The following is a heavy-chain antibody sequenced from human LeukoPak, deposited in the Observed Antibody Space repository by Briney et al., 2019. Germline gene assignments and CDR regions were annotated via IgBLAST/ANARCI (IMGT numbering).Heavy chain of an antibody. CDR3: AKDDDYGDHAEYFQH. Sequence: GGSLRLSCAASGFTFSSYAMSWVRQAPGKGLEWGSAISGSGGSTYYADSVKGRFTISRDNSKNTLYLQMNSLRAEDTAVYYCAKDDDYGDHAEYFQHWGQGTLVTVSS. D-gene: IGHD4-17*01. V-gene: IGHV3-23*01. J-gene: IGHJ1*01. CDR1: GFTFSSYA. CDR2: ISGSGGST.